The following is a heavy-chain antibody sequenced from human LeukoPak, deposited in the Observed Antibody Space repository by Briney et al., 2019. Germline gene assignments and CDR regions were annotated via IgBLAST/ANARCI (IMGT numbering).Heavy chain of an antibody. CDR1: GGSISSYY. J-gene: IGHJ4*02. D-gene: IGHD5-24*01. Sequence: PSETLSLTCTVSGGSISSYYWSWIRQPAGKGLEWIGRIYTSGSTNYNPSPKSRVTMSVDTSKNQFSLKLSSVTAADTAVYYCARHGENDVEMATIDYWGQGTLVTVSS. CDR2: IYTSGST. V-gene: IGHV4-4*07. CDR3: ARHGENDVEMATIDY.